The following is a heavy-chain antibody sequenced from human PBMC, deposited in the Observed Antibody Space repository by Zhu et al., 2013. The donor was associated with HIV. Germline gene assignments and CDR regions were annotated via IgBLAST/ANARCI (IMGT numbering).Heavy chain of an antibody. J-gene: IGHJ6*02. CDR3: ARDYSDIVVVPAASYYGMDV. D-gene: IGHD2-2*01. CDR1: GYTFTSYD. V-gene: IGHV1-8*01. Sequence: QVQLVQSGAEVKKPGASVKVSCKASGYTFTSYDINWVRQATGQGLEWMGWMNPXSGNTGYAQKFQGRVTMTTNANTSISTVYMELSSLRSDDTAVYYCARDYSDIVVVPAASYYGMDVWGQGTTVTVSS. CDR2: MNPXSGNT.